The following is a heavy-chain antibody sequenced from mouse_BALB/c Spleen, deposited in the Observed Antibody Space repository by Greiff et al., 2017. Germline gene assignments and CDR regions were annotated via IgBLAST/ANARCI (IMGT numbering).Heavy chain of an antibody. V-gene: IGHV5-9-4*01. CDR3: ARGAYGYNYAMDY. CDR2: ISSGGSYT. Sequence: EVQVVESGGGLVKPGGSLKLSCAASGFTFSSYAMSWVRQSPEKRLEWVAEISSGGSYTYYPDTVTGRFTISRDNAKNTLYLEMSSLRSEDTAMYYCARGAYGYNYAMDYWGQGTSVTVSS. D-gene: IGHD1-2*01. J-gene: IGHJ4*01. CDR1: GFTFSSYA.